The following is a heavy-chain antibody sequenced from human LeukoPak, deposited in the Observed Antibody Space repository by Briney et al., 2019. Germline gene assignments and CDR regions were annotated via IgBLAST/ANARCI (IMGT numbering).Heavy chain of an antibody. CDR3: AKGGVVGATRSDY. V-gene: IGHV3-66*01. J-gene: IGHJ4*02. Sequence: GGSLRLSCAASEFSVGSNYMTWVRQAPGKGLEWVSLIYSGGSTYYADSVKGRFTISRDNSKNTLYLQMNSLRVEDTAVYYCAKGGVVGATRSDYWGQGTLVTVSS. CDR2: IYSGGST. D-gene: IGHD1-26*01. CDR1: EFSVGSNY.